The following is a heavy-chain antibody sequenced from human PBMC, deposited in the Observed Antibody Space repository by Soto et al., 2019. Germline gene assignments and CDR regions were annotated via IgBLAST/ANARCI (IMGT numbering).Heavy chain of an antibody. CDR3: ASLPLRYFDWSYDAFDI. J-gene: IGHJ3*02. D-gene: IGHD3-9*01. Sequence: QVQLQESGPGLVKPSQTLSLTCTVSSGSISSGGYYWSWIRQHPGKGLEWIGYIYYSGSTYYNPSLKSRVTISVDTSKNQFSLKLSSVTAADTAVYYCASLPLRYFDWSYDAFDIWGQGTMVTVSS. CDR2: IYYSGST. V-gene: IGHV4-31*03. CDR1: SGSISSGGYY.